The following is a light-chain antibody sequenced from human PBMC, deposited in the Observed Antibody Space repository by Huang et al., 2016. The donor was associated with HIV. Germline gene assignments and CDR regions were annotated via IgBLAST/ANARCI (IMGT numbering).Light chain of an antibody. CDR1: RSVSTN. J-gene: IGKJ4*01. Sequence: EIVMTQSPATLSVSPGQRVTLSCRANRSVSTNVAWYQQRHGQAPRLLIYGSSTRAPGIPARFSGSGSGTDFSLTINSLQSEDFALYYCHQYNNWLLSFGGGTRV. CDR3: HQYNNWLLS. CDR2: GSS. V-gene: IGKV3-15*01.